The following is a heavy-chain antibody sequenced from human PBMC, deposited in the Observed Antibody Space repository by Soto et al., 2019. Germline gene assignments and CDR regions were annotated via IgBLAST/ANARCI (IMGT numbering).Heavy chain of an antibody. CDR1: GFIFSTYG. J-gene: IGHJ4*02. CDR2: IWNDGSNK. D-gene: IGHD1-26*01. Sequence: QVQLVESGGGVVQPGRSLRLSCAASGFIFSTYGMHWVRQAPGKGLEWVAVIWNDGSNKYYADSVKGRFTISRDNSKNTLYLQMNSLRAEDTAVYYWAGAVGPFDYWGQGTLVTVSS. CDR3: AGAVGPFDY. V-gene: IGHV3-33*01.